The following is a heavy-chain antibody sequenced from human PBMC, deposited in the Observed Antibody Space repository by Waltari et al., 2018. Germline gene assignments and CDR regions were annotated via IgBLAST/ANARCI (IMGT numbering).Heavy chain of an antibody. CDR2: IYHSGST. CDR1: ASSSSSGYY. D-gene: IGHD5-18*01. J-gene: IGHJ6*03. CDR3: AIKNSSYYYMDV. Sequence: QVQLQESGPGLVKPSETLSLTCSVSASSSSSGYYWGWIRQPPGKGLEYIASIYHSGSTYYNPSLRSRVTISVDTSKNQFSLKLSSVTAADTAVYYCAIKNSSYYYMDVWGKGTTVTVSS. V-gene: IGHV4-38-2*01.